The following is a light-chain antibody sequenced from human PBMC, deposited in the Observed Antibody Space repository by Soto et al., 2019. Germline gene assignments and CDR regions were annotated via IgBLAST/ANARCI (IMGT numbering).Light chain of an antibody. CDR2: DVN. CDR1: SSDVGGYNY. V-gene: IGLV2-14*03. CDR3: SSYTSSSTEV. J-gene: IGLJ1*01. Sequence: QSALTQPPSASGSFGQSVTTSCTGTSSDVGGYNYVSWYQHHPGKAPKLLIYDVNSRPSGVSDRFSGSKSGNTVSLTISGLQAEDEADYYCSSYTSSSTEVFGTGTKVTVL.